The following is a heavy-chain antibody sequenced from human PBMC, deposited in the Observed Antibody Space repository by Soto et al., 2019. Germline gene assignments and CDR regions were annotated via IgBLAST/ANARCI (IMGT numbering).Heavy chain of an antibody. CDR3: SRLALANDYDDRYGLDV. CDR2: ISISSRYT. D-gene: IGHD3-16*01. Sequence: GGSLRLSCAASGFIFSDYYMSWVRQAPGKGLEWLSYISISSRYTDYADSVKGRFTISRDNARNSLSLQMNSLRADDSAVYYCSRLALANDYDDRYGLDVWCPGTQVTVAS. CDR1: GFIFSDYY. J-gene: IGHJ6*02. V-gene: IGHV3-11*06.